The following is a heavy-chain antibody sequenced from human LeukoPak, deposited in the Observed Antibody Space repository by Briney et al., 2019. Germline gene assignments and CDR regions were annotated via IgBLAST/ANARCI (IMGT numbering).Heavy chain of an antibody. CDR2: INPNSGGT. CDR3: ARARPYYYDSSGYYPGDYFDY. Sequence: ASVKVSCKASGYTFTSYGISWVRQAPGQGLEWMGWINPNSGGTNYAQKFQGRVTMTRDTSISTAYMELSRLRSDDTAVYYCARARPYYYDSSGYYPGDYFDYWGQGTLVTVSS. V-gene: IGHV1-2*02. D-gene: IGHD3-22*01. CDR1: GYTFTSYG. J-gene: IGHJ4*02.